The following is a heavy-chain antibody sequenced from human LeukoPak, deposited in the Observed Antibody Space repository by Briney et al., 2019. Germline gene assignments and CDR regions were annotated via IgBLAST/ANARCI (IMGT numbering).Heavy chain of an antibody. CDR2: IDPNSGGT. J-gene: IGHJ4*02. CDR1: GYTFTGYY. CDR3: ARIPGDSSGYNS. V-gene: IGHV1-2*02. D-gene: IGHD3-22*01. Sequence: ASVNVSCTASGYTFTGYYIHWVRQAPGQGLEWMGWIDPNSGGTSYAQKFQGRVTMTRDTSITTAYMELSRLTSDDTAMYYCARIPGDSSGYNSWGQGTLVTVSS.